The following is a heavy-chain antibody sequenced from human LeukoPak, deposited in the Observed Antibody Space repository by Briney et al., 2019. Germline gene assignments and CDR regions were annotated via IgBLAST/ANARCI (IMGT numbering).Heavy chain of an antibody. CDR2: SRNKPNSYTT. Sequence: GGSLRLSCAASGFTFSDHYVDWVRQAPGKRLEWVGRSRNKPNSYTTLYAASVKGRFTISRDDSKNSVYLQMSSLKTEDTAVYYCTRDLLMTTVDYWGQGTLVTVSS. CDR1: GFTFSDHY. D-gene: IGHD4-17*01. V-gene: IGHV3-72*01. CDR3: TRDLLMTTVDY. J-gene: IGHJ4*02.